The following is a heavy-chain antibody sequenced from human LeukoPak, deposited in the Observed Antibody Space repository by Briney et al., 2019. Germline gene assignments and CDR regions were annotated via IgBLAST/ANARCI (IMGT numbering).Heavy chain of an antibody. CDR3: ARDRPCGSGSC. CDR1: GGSISSYY. Sequence: PSETLSLTCTVSGGSISSYYWSWIRQPPGKGLEWIGYIYYSGSTNYNPSLKSRVTISVDTSKNQFSLKLSSVTAADTAVYYCARDRPCGSGSCWGQGTLVTVSS. J-gene: IGHJ4*02. CDR2: IYYSGST. V-gene: IGHV4-59*12. D-gene: IGHD3-10*01.